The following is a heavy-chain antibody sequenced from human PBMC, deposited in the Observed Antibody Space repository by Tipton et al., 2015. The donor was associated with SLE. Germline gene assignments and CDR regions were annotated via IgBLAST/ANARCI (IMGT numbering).Heavy chain of an antibody. Sequence: LRLSCTVSGGSISSYYWSWIRQSPGKGLEWIGYIFYSGSTNYNPSLKSRVTISVDTSKNQFSLKLSSVTAADTAVYYCARSLGTYYYDSTVAFWGQGTLSPSPQ. V-gene: IGHV4-59*01. D-gene: IGHD3-22*01. J-gene: IGHJ4*02. CDR1: GGSISSYY. CDR3: ARSLGTYYYDSTVAF. CDR2: IFYSGST.